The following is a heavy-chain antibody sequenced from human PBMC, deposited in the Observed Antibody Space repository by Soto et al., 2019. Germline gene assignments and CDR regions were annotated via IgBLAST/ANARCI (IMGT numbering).Heavy chain of an antibody. D-gene: IGHD6-13*01. J-gene: IGHJ4*02. CDR3: ARDRRIAAAGTKSFFDY. CDR1: GGSISSGDYY. CDR2: IYYSGST. V-gene: IGHV4-30-4*01. Sequence: SETLSLTCTVSGGSISSGDYYWSWIRQPPGKGLEWIGYIYYSGSTYYNPSLKSRVAISVDTSKNQFSLKLSSVTAADTAVYYCARDRRIAAAGTKSFFDYWGQGTLVTVSS.